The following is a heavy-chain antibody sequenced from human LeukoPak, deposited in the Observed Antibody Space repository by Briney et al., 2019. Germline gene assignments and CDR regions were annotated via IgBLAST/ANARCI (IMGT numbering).Heavy chain of an antibody. J-gene: IGHJ6*03. CDR2: INHSGST. CDR3: ARDWRGTAPSYYMDV. CDR1: GGSFSGYY. Sequence: KPSETLSLTCAVYGGSFSGYYWSWIRQPPGKGPEWIGEINHSGSTNYNPSLKSRVTMSVDTSKNQFSLKLSSVTAADTAVYYCARDWRGTAPSYYMDVWGKGTTVTVSS. V-gene: IGHV4-34*01. D-gene: IGHD1-1*01.